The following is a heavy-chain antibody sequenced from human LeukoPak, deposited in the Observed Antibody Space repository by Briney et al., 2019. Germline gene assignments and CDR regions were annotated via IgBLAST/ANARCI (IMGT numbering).Heavy chain of an antibody. V-gene: IGHV3-7*03. D-gene: IGHD4-17*01. Sequence: GGSLRLSCAASGFTFSSYWMSWVRQAPGKGLEWVANIKQDGSEKYYVDSVKGRFTISRDNSKNTLYLQMNSLRAEDTAVYYCARVRLSYGDYGGYFDYWGQGTLVTVSS. CDR1: GFTFSSYW. CDR3: ARVRLSYGDYGGYFDY. CDR2: IKQDGSEK. J-gene: IGHJ4*02.